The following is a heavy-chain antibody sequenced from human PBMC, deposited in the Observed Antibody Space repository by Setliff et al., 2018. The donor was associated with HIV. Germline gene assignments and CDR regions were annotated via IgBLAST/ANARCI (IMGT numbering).Heavy chain of an antibody. V-gene: IGHV3-23*01. CDR3: AKEPKLGGIAAPFDY. CDR2: ISDGGGST. D-gene: IGHD6-6*01. CDR1: GFTFSSYP. J-gene: IGHJ4*02. Sequence: GGSLRLSCAASGFTFSSYPMSWVRQAPGKGPEWVSAISDGGGSTYYAVSVKGRFTISRDNSKNTLYLQMHSLRVEDTAVYYCAKEPKLGGIAAPFDYWGQGTLVTVSS.